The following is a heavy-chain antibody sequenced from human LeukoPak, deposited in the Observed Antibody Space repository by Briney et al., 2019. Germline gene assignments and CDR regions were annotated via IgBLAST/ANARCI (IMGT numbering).Heavy chain of an antibody. CDR1: GYTFTGYY. D-gene: IGHD1-14*01. CDR3: ARDPDGRLGYFDL. J-gene: IGHJ2*01. Sequence: GASVKVSCKASGYTFTGYYMHWVRQAPGQGLEWMGWINPNSGGTNYAQKFQGRVTMTRDTSISTVYMELSRLRSDDTAVYYCARDPDGRLGYFDLWGRGTLVTVSS. CDR2: INPNSGGT. V-gene: IGHV1-2*02.